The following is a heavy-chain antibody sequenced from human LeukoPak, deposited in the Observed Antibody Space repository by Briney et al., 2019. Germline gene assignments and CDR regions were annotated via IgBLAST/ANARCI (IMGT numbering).Heavy chain of an antibody. D-gene: IGHD3-22*01. CDR3: ARVGKYYYDRTGAFDI. CDR2: IYSSGST. CDR1: GGSISTYY. V-gene: IGHV4-4*07. J-gene: IGHJ3*02. Sequence: SETLSLTCTVSGGSISTYYWSWIRQPAGKGLEWMGRIYSSGSTNYNPSLKSRVTMSVDTSRNQFSLKVTSVTAADTAIYYCARVGKYYYDRTGAFDIWGQGTMVTVSS.